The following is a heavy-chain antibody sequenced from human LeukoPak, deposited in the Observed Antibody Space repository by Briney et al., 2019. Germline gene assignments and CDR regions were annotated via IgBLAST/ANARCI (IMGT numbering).Heavy chain of an antibody. CDR1: GFTFSNYW. J-gene: IGHJ5*02. Sequence: SGGALRLSCAASGFTFSNYWMHWVRQAPGKGLVWVSRINTDGSSTDYADSVKGRFTISRDNAKNTLYLQMSGLRAEDTAVYYCARDLDGYRSGNGAWGQGTLVTVSS. D-gene: IGHD5-12*01. CDR3: ARDLDGYRSGNGA. V-gene: IGHV3-74*01. CDR2: INTDGSST.